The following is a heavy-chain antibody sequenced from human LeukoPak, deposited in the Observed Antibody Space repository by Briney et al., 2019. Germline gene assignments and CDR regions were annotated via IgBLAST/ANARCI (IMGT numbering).Heavy chain of an antibody. V-gene: IGHV3-48*01. CDR2: IDARSGIT. Sequence: GGSLRLSCAASGFTFTIFGLNWVRQAPGKGPEWVSYIDARSGITYYADSVQGRFTLSRDNARESVFLQMDSLRAEDTAVYYCARDFSPYCGGDCYFDAFDMWGQGTVVTVSS. J-gene: IGHJ3*02. D-gene: IGHD2-21*01. CDR3: ARDFSPYCGGDCYFDAFDM. CDR1: GFTFTIFG.